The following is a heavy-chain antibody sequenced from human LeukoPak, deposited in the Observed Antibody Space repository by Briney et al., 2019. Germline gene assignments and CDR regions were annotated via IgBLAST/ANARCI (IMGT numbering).Heavy chain of an antibody. D-gene: IGHD2-2*01. V-gene: IGHV4-34*01. CDR1: GASFSDYY. CDR2: VNHSGST. Sequence: SETLSLTCAVYGASFSDYYWSWIRQPPGKGLEWIGEVNHSGSTTYNPSLKSRVTISVDTYKNQFSLKVSSVTAADTAVYYCARTRVVPAAYDYYYMDVWGKGTTVTVSS. J-gene: IGHJ6*03. CDR3: ARTRVVPAAYDYYYMDV.